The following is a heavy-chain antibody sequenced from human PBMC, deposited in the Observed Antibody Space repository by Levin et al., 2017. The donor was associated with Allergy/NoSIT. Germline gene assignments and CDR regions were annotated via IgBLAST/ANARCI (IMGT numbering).Heavy chain of an antibody. CDR2: ISYAGTDK. V-gene: IGHV3-30*18. D-gene: IGHD6-6*01. J-gene: IGHJ6*02. CDR3: AKDLRQIVRLLLVYAFDV. Sequence: GGSLRLSCEASGFIFSNYGMHWVRQAPGKGLEWVAFISYAGTDKHYADSVKGRFTVSRDSSKNTLYLQMDRLTPDDTAVYYCAKDLRQIVRLLLVYAFDVWGQGTTVTVSS. CDR1: GFIFSNYG.